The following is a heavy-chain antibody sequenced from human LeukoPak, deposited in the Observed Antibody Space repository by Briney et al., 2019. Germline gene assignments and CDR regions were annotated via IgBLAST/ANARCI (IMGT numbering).Heavy chain of an antibody. D-gene: IGHD2-21*02. CDR2: INEDGSEK. Sequence: GGSLRLSCAASGFTFSSSWMNWVRQAPGKGLEWVASINEDGSEKYYVDSVKGRFTASRDNAKNSLYLQMNSLRAEDTAVYYCARVRVVTATRPGAFDYWGQGTLVTVSS. CDR3: ARVRVVTATRPGAFDY. J-gene: IGHJ4*02. V-gene: IGHV3-7*01. CDR1: GFTFSSSW.